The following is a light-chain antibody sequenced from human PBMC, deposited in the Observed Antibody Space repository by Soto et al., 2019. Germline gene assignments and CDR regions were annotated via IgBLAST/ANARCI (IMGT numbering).Light chain of an antibody. J-gene: IGLJ1*01. Sequence: QSVLSQPPSVSAAPGQKVTISCSGSSSNIGNNYVSWYQQLPGTAPKLLIYENNKRPSGIPDRFSGSKSGTSATLGITGLQTGDEADYYFETWESSLSEEKVVFGTGTKVTVL. V-gene: IGLV1-51*02. CDR2: ENN. CDR1: SSNIGNNY. CDR3: ETWESSLSEEKVV.